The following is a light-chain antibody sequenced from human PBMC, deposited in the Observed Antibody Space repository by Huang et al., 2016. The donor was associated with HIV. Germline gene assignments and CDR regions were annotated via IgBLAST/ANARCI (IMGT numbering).Light chain of an antibody. CDR1: QSIFYSSNNKNY. CDR3: HQYHSIPLT. Sequence: DIVMTQSPDSLAVSLGERATINCKSSQSIFYSSNNKNYVAWYPQKPGQPPKLLIYWASTRESGVPDRFSGSGSGTDFTLSISSLQAEDVAVYYCHQYHSIPLTFGGGTRVEIK. CDR2: WAS. V-gene: IGKV4-1*01. J-gene: IGKJ4*01.